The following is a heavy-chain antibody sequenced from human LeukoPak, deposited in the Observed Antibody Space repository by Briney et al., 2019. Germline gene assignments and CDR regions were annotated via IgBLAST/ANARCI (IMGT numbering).Heavy chain of an antibody. Sequence: SETLSLTCTVSGGSISSYYWSWLRQPPGKGLEWIGYIYYSGSTNYNPSLKSRVTISVDTSKNQFSLKLSSVTAADTAVYYCARDGYARFDCWGQGTLVTVSS. J-gene: IGHJ4*02. CDR3: ARDGYARFDC. V-gene: IGHV4-59*01. CDR1: GGSISSYY. D-gene: IGHD2-2*01. CDR2: IYYSGST.